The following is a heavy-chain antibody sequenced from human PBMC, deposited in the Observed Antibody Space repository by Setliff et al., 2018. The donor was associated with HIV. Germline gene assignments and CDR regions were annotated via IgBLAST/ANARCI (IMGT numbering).Heavy chain of an antibody. Sequence: SETLSLTCSVSGVSITTDGYFWSWIRHYPGKGLEWIGYMYHTGNTYSNPPLASRLVMSLDPSKNQFSLKLNSMTAADTAMFYCAGGRYFRDISDSCFDFWGQGMLVTVSS. CDR1: GVSITTDGYF. CDR3: AGGRYFRDISDSCFDF. CDR2: MYHTGNT. V-gene: IGHV4-31*03. J-gene: IGHJ4*02. D-gene: IGHD2-21*02.